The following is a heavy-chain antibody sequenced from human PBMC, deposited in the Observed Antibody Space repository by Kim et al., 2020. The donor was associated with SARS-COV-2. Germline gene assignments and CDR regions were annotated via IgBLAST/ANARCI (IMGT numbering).Heavy chain of an antibody. V-gene: IGHV3-11*06. Sequence: SVKGRFTISRDNAKHSLYLQMNSLRAEDTAVYYCARMYCGGDCYSLLFDYWGQGTLVTVSS. CDR3: ARMYCGGDCYSLLFDY. J-gene: IGHJ4*02. D-gene: IGHD2-21*01.